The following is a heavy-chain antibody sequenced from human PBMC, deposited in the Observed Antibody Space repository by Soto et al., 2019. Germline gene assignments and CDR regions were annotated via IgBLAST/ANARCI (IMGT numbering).Heavy chain of an antibody. J-gene: IGHJ5*02. V-gene: IGHV4-30-2*01. D-gene: IGHD2-2*01. CDR1: GGSISSGGYS. Sequence: QLQLQESGSGLVKPSQTLSLTCAVSGGSISSGGYSWSWIRQPPGKGLEWIGYIYHSGSTYYNPSLKSRVTISVDRSKNQFSLKLSSVTAADTAVYYCARSSGYCISTSCYWGWGNWFDPWGQGTLVTVSS. CDR3: ARSSGYCISTSCYWGWGNWFDP. CDR2: IYHSGST.